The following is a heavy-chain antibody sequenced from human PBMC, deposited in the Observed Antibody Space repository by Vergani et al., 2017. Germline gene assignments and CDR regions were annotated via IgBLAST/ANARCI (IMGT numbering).Heavy chain of an antibody. Sequence: QVQLQESGPGLVKPSQTLSLTCTVSGGSISSGGYYWSWVRQHPGKGLEWIGYIYYSGSTYYNPSLKSRVTISVDTSKNQFSLKLSSVTAADTAVYYCARGGTNWNYSLFDYWGQGTLVTVSS. V-gene: IGHV4-31*03. CDR3: ARGGTNWNYSLFDY. CDR1: GGSISSGGYY. D-gene: IGHD1-7*01. CDR2: IYYSGST. J-gene: IGHJ4*02.